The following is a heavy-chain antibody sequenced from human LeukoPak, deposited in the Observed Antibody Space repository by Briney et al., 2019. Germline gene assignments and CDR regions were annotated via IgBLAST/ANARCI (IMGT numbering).Heavy chain of an antibody. J-gene: IGHJ6*03. CDR3: ARGGIAARRYYYYYMDV. Sequence: ASVKVSCKASGYTFTSLYMHWVRQAPGQGLEWMGIINPSGGRASYAQKFQGRVTMTRDTSTSTVYMELRSLRSDDTAVYYCARGGIAARRYYYYYMDVWGKGTTVTISS. D-gene: IGHD6-6*01. V-gene: IGHV1-46*01. CDR1: GYTFTSLY. CDR2: INPSGGRA.